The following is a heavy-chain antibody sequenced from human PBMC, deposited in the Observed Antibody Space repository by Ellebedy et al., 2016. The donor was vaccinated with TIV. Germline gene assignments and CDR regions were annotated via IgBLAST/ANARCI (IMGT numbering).Heavy chain of an antibody. J-gene: IGHJ3*02. V-gene: IGHV1-18*01. CDR3: ARDRGWVGGDLPDDAFDI. D-gene: IGHD2-21*02. CDR1: GYTFTSYG. Sequence: AASVKVSCKASGYTFTSYGISWVRQAPGQGLEWMGWISAYNGNTNYAQKLQGRVTMTTDTSTSTAYMELRSLRSDDTAVYYCARDRGWVGGDLPDDAFDIWGQGTMVTVSS. CDR2: ISAYNGNT.